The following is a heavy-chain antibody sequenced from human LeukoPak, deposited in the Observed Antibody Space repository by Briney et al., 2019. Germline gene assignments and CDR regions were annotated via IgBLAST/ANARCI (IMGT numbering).Heavy chain of an antibody. D-gene: IGHD3-3*01. J-gene: IGHJ6*03. CDR1: GFTFSDYY. V-gene: IGHV3-11*04. Sequence: GSLRLSCAASGFTFSDYYMSWIRQAPGKGLEWVSYISSSGSTIYYADSVKGRFTISRDNAKNSLYLQMNSLRAEDTAVYYCARAPREEWIMDVWGKGTTVTVSS. CDR2: ISSSGSTI. CDR3: ARAPREEWIMDV.